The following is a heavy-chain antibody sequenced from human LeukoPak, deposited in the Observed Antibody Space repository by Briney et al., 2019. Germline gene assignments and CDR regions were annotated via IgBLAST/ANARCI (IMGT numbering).Heavy chain of an antibody. CDR2: IYHSGST. CDR3: ARLSSSWYQDWYFDL. V-gene: IGHV4-38-2*02. D-gene: IGHD6-13*01. Sequence: SETLSLTCTVSGYSISSGYYWGWIRQPPGKGLEWIGSIYHSGSTYYNPSLKSRVTISVDTSKNQFSLKLSSVTAADTAVYYCARLSSSWYQDWYFDLWGRGTLVTVSS. J-gene: IGHJ2*01. CDR1: GYSISSGYY.